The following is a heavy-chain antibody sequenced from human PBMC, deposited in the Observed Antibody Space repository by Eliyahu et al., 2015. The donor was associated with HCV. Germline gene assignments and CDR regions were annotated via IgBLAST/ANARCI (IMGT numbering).Heavy chain of an antibody. J-gene: IGHJ6*02. CDR2: ISGSGGST. CDR3: AKNQDFYGAGTNVHGFDV. V-gene: IGHV3-23*01. CDR1: GFTFSXHG. D-gene: IGHD3-10*01. Sequence: EEQLLESGGGLISPGGSLRLACQVSGFTFSXHGMALAWVRQAPGKGPEGVTGISGSGGSTYHADSVKGRFTISRDNSKNTLFLQMSRLTAEDTAVYYCAKNQDFYGAGTNVHGFDVWGQGTTVTVSS.